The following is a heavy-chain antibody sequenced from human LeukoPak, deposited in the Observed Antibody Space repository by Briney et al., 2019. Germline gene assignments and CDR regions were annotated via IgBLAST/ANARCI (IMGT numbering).Heavy chain of an antibody. Sequence: SETLSLTCTVSGGSISSYYWSWIRQPPGKGLEWIGYIYYSGSTNYNPSLKSRVTISVDTSKNQFSLKLSSVTAADTAVYYCARRDDSSGRWGGVDYWGQGTLVTVSS. CDR1: GGSISSYY. CDR3: ARRDDSSGRWGGVDY. J-gene: IGHJ4*02. CDR2: IYYSGST. D-gene: IGHD3-22*01. V-gene: IGHV4-59*01.